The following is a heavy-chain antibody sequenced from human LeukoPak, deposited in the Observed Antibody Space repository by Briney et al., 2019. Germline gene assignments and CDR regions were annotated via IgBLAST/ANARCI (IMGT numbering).Heavy chain of an antibody. Sequence: GGSLRLSCAASGFTFSSYRMHWLRQAPGKRLEWVAVISYDGSNKYYTDSVKRRFTIPRDNSKNTLYLQMNSMKAEDRAVYYCAKAAPGAVPRSCYYYGMDVWGQGTTVTVSS. CDR1: GFTFSSYR. J-gene: IGHJ6*02. D-gene: IGHD2-2*01. V-gene: IGHV3-30*18. CDR3: AKAAPGAVPRSCYYYGMDV. CDR2: ISYDGSNK.